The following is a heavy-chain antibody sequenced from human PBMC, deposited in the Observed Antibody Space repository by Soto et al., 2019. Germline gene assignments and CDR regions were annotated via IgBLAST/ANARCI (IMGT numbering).Heavy chain of an antibody. Sequence: ASVKVFCKASGYTFTNHGIHWVGQAPRQKLEWMGWINAGNGNTKYSQKFQGRVTITRDTSASTAYMELSSLRSEDTAVYYCARDQQQLDYYYYYYMDVWGKGTTVTVSS. CDR2: INAGNGNT. CDR1: GYTFTNHG. J-gene: IGHJ6*03. D-gene: IGHD6-13*01. CDR3: ARDQQQLDYYYYYYMDV. V-gene: IGHV1-3*01.